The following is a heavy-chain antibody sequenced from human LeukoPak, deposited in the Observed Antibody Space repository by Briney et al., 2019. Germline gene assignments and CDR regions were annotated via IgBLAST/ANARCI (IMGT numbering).Heavy chain of an antibody. J-gene: IGHJ4*02. CDR3: ARVQWELRGVGSYFDY. CDR2: IKQDGSEK. V-gene: IGHV3-7*01. Sequence: PGRSLRLSCAASGFTFSSYWMSWVRQAPGKGLEWVANIKQDGSEKYYVDSVKGRFTISRDNGKNSLYLQMNSLRAEDTAVYYCARVQWELRGVGSYFDYWGQGTLVTVSS. CDR1: GFTFSSYW. D-gene: IGHD1-26*01.